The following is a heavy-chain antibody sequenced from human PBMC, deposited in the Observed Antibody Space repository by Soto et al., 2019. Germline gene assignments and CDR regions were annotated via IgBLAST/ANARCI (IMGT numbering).Heavy chain of an antibody. CDR1: GFTFSSYS. CDR2: ISGSGGST. CDR3: AKAPVRLGNAFDI. J-gene: IGHJ3*02. V-gene: IGHV3-23*01. D-gene: IGHD3-16*01. Sequence: ASLTISFAASGFTFSSYSMSWVRQAPGKGLEWVSAISGSGGSTYYADSVKGRFTISRDNSKNTLYLQMNSLRAEDTAVYYCAKAPVRLGNAFDIWGQGTMVTVSS.